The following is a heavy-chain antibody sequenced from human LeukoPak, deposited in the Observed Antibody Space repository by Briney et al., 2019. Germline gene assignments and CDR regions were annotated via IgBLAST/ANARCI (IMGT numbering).Heavy chain of an antibody. CDR3: ARDRDSSGYFDY. V-gene: IGHV4-61*01. Sequence: PSETLSLTCTVSGGSVNSGSYYWSWIRQPPGKGLEWIGYIYYSGSTNYNPSLKSRVTISVDTSKNQFSLKLSSVTAADTAVYYCARDRDSSGYFDYWGQGTLVTVSS. CDR1: GGSVNSGSYY. D-gene: IGHD3-22*01. CDR2: IYYSGST. J-gene: IGHJ4*02.